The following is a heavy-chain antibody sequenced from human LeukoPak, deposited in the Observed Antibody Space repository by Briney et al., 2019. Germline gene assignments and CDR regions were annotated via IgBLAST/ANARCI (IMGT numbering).Heavy chain of an antibody. Sequence: PGGSLRLSCAASGFTFSSYGMHWVRQAPGKGLEWVAVISYDGSNKYYADSVKGRFTISRDNSKNTLYLQMNSLTVEDTAIYYCAKNADRGAYCRGGSCYPYYYYYMDVWGTGTTVTISS. CDR1: GFTFSSYG. V-gene: IGHV3-30*18. D-gene: IGHD2-15*01. CDR2: ISYDGSNK. J-gene: IGHJ6*03. CDR3: AKNADRGAYCRGGSCYPYYYYYMDV.